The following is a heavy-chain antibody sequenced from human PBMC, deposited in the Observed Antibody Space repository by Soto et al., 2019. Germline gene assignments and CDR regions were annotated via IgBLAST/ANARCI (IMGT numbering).Heavy chain of an antibody. CDR3: ARDRSGSYNGYFDY. V-gene: IGHV3-53*02. Sequence: EVQLVETGGGLIQPGGSLRLSCAASGFTVSSNYMSWVRQAPGKGLEWVSVIYSGGSTYYADSVKGRFTISRDNSKNTLYLQMNSLRAEDTAVYYCARDRSGSYNGYFDYWGQGTLVTVSS. D-gene: IGHD1-26*01. CDR2: IYSGGST. CDR1: GFTVSSNY. J-gene: IGHJ4*02.